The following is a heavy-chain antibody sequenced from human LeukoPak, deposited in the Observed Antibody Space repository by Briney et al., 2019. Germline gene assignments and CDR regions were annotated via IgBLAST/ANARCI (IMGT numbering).Heavy chain of an antibody. Sequence: GGSLRLSCAAAGFTFSDYGMNWVRQAPGKGLEWVSGISGSGISTYYADSVKGRFTISRDNSKNTLYLQMNSLRVEDTAVYYCARPSGPHEYYMDVWGKGTTVTISS. CDR3: ARPSGPHEYYMDV. J-gene: IGHJ6*03. CDR1: GFTFSDYG. V-gene: IGHV3-23*01. CDR2: ISGSGIST. D-gene: IGHD2-8*02.